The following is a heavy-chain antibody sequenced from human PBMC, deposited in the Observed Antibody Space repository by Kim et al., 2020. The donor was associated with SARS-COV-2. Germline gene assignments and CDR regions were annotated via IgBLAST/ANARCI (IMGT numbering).Heavy chain of an antibody. CDR3: ARGDWKYSSSWTNFDY. J-gene: IGHJ4*02. V-gene: IGHV6-1*01. Sequence: SMKSRITINPDPSKNQFSLQLNSVTPEDTAVYYCARGDWKYSSSWTNFDYWGQGTLVTVSS. D-gene: IGHD6-13*01.